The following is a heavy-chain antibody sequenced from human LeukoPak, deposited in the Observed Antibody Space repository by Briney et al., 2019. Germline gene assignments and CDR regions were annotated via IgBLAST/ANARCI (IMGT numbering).Heavy chain of an antibody. Sequence: SGPPLVKPTQTLTLTCTFSGFSLSTSGVGVGWIRQPPGKALEWLALIYWDDDKRYSPSLKSRLTITKDTSKNQVVLTMTNMDPVDTATYYCAHRESSSWRNYFDYWGQGTLVTVSS. D-gene: IGHD6-13*01. V-gene: IGHV2-5*02. CDR2: IYWDDDK. J-gene: IGHJ4*02. CDR1: GFSLSTSGVG. CDR3: AHRESSSWRNYFDY.